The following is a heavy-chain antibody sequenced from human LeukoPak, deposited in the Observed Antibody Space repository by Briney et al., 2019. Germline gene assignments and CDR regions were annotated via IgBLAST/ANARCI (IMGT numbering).Heavy chain of an antibody. Sequence: GASVKVSCKASGYTFTGYYMHWVRQAPGQGLEWMGWINPNSGGTNYAQKFQGRVTMTRDTSISTAYMELSRLRSDDTAVYYCVLWFGELRLSGHFVYWGQGTLVTVSS. CDR3: VLWFGELRLSGHFVY. V-gene: IGHV1-2*02. D-gene: IGHD3-10*01. CDR2: INPNSGGT. J-gene: IGHJ4*02. CDR1: GYTFTGYY.